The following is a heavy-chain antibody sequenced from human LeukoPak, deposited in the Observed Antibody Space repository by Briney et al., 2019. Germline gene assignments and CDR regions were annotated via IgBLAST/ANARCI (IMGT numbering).Heavy chain of an antibody. CDR2: ISSSGSTI. Sequence: PGGSLRLSCAASGFTFSDYYMSWIRQAPGKGLEWVSYISSSGSTIYYADSVKGRFTISRDNAKNSLYLQMNSLRAEDTAVYYCARDRRGRITMVRGINYFDYWGQGTLVTVSS. CDR3: ARDRRGRITMVRGINYFDY. J-gene: IGHJ4*02. V-gene: IGHV3-11*01. D-gene: IGHD3-10*01. CDR1: GFTFSDYY.